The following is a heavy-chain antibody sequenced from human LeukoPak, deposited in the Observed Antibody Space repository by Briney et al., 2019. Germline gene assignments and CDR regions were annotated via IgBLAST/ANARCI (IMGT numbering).Heavy chain of an antibody. CDR1: GGSISSSSYY. Sequence: SETLSLTCTVSGGSISSSSYYWGWIRQPPGKGLEWIGSIYYSGSTYYNPSLKSRVTISVDKSKNQFSLKLSSVTAADTAVYYCARDSYYYGSGRRWFDPWGQGTLVTVSS. V-gene: IGHV4-39*07. J-gene: IGHJ5*02. CDR3: ARDSYYYGSGRRWFDP. D-gene: IGHD3-10*01. CDR2: IYYSGST.